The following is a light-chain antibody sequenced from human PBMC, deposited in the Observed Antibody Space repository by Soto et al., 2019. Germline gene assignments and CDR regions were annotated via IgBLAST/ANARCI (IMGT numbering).Light chain of an antibody. CDR3: QQSYSTLIT. CDR2: AAS. Sequence: DIQLTQSPSFLSASVGDRVTITCRASQAISNYLAWYQQKPGKAPRLLIYAASSLQSGVPSRFSGSGSGTDFTLTISSLQPEDFATYYCQQSYSTLITFGQGTRLEIK. CDR1: QAISNY. V-gene: IGKV1-39*01. J-gene: IGKJ5*01.